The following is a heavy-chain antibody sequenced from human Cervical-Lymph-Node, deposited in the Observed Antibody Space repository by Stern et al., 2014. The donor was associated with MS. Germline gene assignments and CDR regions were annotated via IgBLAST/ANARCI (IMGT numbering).Heavy chain of an antibody. CDR2: INSDASST. J-gene: IGHJ4*02. CDR1: GFTFSSYW. D-gene: IGHD4-23*01. Sequence: EEQLVESGGGLVQPGGSLRLSCAASGFTFSSYWMHWVRQAPGKVLVWVSRINSDASSTSDADSVKGRFTISRDNAKNTLYLQMNSLRAEDTAVYYCARVGYGGNSAFDYWGQGTLVTVSS. V-gene: IGHV3-74*01. CDR3: ARVGYGGNSAFDY.